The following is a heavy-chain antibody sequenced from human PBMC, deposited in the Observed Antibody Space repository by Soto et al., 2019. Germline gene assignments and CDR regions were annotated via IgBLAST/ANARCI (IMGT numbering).Heavy chain of an antibody. CDR2: INSSGGST. Sequence: ASVKVSCKASGYTFTSYYMHWVRQAPGQGLERMGIINSSGGSTSYAQKFQGRVTMTRDTSTSTVYMELSSLRSEDTAVYYCATVGSKTIWFDPWGQGTLVTVSS. J-gene: IGHJ5*02. D-gene: IGHD1-26*01. CDR3: ATVGSKTIWFDP. CDR1: GYTFTSYY. V-gene: IGHV1-46*03.